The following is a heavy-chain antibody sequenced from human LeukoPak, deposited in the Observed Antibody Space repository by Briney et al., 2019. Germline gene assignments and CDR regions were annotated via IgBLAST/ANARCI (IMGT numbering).Heavy chain of an antibody. J-gene: IGHJ5*02. Sequence: GGSLRLSCAASGFTFSSYAMSWVRQAPGKGLEWVSAISGSGGSTYYADSVKGRFTISRDNSKNTLYLQMNSLRAEDTAVYYCAKGGIYSSSSTHARKFDPWGRGTLVTVSS. CDR2: ISGSGGST. D-gene: IGHD6-6*01. CDR1: GFTFSSYA. V-gene: IGHV3-23*01. CDR3: AKGGIYSSSSTHARKFDP.